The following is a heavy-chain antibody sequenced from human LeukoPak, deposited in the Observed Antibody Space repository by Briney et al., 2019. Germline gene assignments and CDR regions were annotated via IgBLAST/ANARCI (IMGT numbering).Heavy chain of an antibody. V-gene: IGHV4-38-2*01. D-gene: IGHD3-22*01. CDR1: GYSIASGYY. Sequence: PSETLSLTCVVSGYSIASGYYWGWMRQSPGRGLEWIATIFHSGSIYYNPSLKSRVTLSVDTSKNEFTLKLNSLTAADTAVYYCARMGISYYYDSSTYYPTAFDVWGQGTMVSVSS. CDR2: IFHSGSI. J-gene: IGHJ3*01. CDR3: ARMGISYYYDSSTYYPTAFDV.